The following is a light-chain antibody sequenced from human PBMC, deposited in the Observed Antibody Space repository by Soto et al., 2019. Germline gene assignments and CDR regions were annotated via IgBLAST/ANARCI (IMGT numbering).Light chain of an antibody. CDR1: SSDVGGYNY. CDR2: EVS. CDR3: SSYAGSNNVV. J-gene: IGLJ2*01. V-gene: IGLV2-8*01. Sequence: QSTLTQPPSGSGSPGQSVTISCTGTSSDVGGYNYVSWYQQHPGKAPKLMIYEVSKRPSGVPDRFSGSKSGNTASLPVSGLQAEDEADYYCSSYAGSNNVVFGGGTQLTVL.